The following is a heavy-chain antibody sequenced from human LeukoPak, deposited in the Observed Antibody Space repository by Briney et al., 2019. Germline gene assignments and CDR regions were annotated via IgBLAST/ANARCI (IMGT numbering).Heavy chain of an antibody. Sequence: SETLSLACVVYGGSFSSYYWSWIRQPPGKRLEWIGEINYSGSTDYNPSLKSRVTISVDTSKNQFSLRLSSVTAADTAVYYCARGDNVLRFLEVDAFDIWGQGTMVTVCS. CDR3: ARGDNVLRFLEVDAFDI. CDR2: INYSGST. D-gene: IGHD3-3*01. V-gene: IGHV4-34*01. CDR1: GGSFSSYY. J-gene: IGHJ3*02.